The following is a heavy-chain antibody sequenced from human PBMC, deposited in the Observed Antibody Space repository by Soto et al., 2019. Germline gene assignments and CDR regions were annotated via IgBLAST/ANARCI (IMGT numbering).Heavy chain of an antibody. CDR2: IWYDGSNK. D-gene: IGHD6-6*01. CDR1: GFTFSSYG. J-gene: IGHJ6*02. Sequence: GGSLRLSCAASGFTFSSYGMHWVRQAPGKGLEWVAVIWYDGSNKYYADSVKGRFTISRDNSKNTLYLQMNSLRAEDTAVYYCARDVAAPRSYYYYGMDVWGQGTTVTVSS. CDR3: ARDVAAPRSYYYYGMDV. V-gene: IGHV3-33*01.